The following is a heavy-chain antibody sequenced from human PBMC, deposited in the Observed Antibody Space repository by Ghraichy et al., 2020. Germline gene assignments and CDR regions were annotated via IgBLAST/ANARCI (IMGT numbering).Heavy chain of an antibody. CDR1: GFTFSSYE. CDR3: ARGWLWFGELPPRHDAFDI. V-gene: IGHV3-48*03. D-gene: IGHD3-10*01. Sequence: GALRLSCAASGFTFSSYEMNWVRQAPGKGLEWVSYISSSGSTIYYADSVKGRFTISRDNAKNSLYLQMNSLRAEDTAVYYCARGWLWFGELPPRHDAFDIWGQGTMVTVSS. J-gene: IGHJ3*02. CDR2: ISSSGSTI.